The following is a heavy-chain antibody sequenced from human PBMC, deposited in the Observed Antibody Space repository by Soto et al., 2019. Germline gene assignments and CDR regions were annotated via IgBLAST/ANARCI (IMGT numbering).Heavy chain of an antibody. J-gene: IGHJ5*02. CDR3: ARSLGYCSGGSCYPAWFDP. CDR1: GFSLNTSGKC. CDR2: IDWDDDK. V-gene: IGHV2-70*11. Sequence: ETRPTLGDPTQTLTLTCTFSGFSLNTSGKCVSWIRQPPGEALEWLARIDWDDDKYYSTSLKTRLTISKDTSKNQVVLTMTNMDPVDTATYYCARSLGYCSGGSCYPAWFDPWGQGTLVTVSS. D-gene: IGHD2-15*01.